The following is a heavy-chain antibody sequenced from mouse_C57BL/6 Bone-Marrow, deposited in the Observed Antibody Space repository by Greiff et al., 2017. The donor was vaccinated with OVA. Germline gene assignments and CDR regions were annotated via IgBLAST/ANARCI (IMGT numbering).Heavy chain of an antibody. CDR3: ARDAGYSNYVYAMDY. CDR1: GFTFSDFY. CDR2: SRNKANDYTT. V-gene: IGHV7-1*01. D-gene: IGHD2-5*01. J-gene: IGHJ4*01. Sequence: EVQRVESGGGLVQSGRSLRLSCATSGFTFSDFYMEWVRQAPGKGLEWIAASRNKANDYTTEYSASVKGRFIVSRDTSQSILYLQMNALRAEDTAIYYCARDAGYSNYVYAMDYWGQGTSVTVSS.